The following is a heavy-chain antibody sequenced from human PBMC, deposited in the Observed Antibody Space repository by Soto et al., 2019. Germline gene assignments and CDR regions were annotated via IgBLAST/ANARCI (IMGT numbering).Heavy chain of an antibody. CDR1: GFTFSSYA. V-gene: IGHV3-23*01. CDR2: VSIGGST. J-gene: IGHJ4*02. D-gene: IGHD2-15*01. Sequence: DVQLLESGGGLVQPAGSLRLSCAASGFTFSSYAMGWVRQGPGKGLEWVAVVSIGGSTHYADSARGRFTISRDNSKNTLSLQMNSLKDADTAVYFCSKPRGAGGHVAYWGQGALVTVSS. CDR3: SKPRGAGGHVAY.